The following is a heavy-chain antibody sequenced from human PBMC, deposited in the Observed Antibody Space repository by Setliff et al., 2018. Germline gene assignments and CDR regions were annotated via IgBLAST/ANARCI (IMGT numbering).Heavy chain of an antibody. Sequence: GASVKVSCKASGYTFTGYYMYWVRQAPGQGLEWMGRINPSSGATIYAQKFQGRVTMTSDTSISTAYMELGRLRSDDTAVYFCARDGGGDSDAFDIWGQGTMVTDSS. V-gene: IGHV1-2*06. CDR3: ARDGGGDSDAFDI. CDR2: INPSSGAT. D-gene: IGHD3-16*01. CDR1: GYTFTGYY. J-gene: IGHJ3*02.